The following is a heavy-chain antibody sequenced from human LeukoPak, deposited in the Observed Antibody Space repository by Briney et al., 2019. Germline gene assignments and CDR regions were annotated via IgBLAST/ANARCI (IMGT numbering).Heavy chain of an antibody. CDR2: ISWDGGST. Sequence: GGSLRLSCAASGFTFDDYTMHWVRQAPGKGLEWVSLISWDGGSTYYADSVKGRFTISRDNSKNSLYLQMNSLRTEDTALYFCAKDHYYGSGSYSRWVYFDYWGQGTLVTVSS. D-gene: IGHD3-10*01. V-gene: IGHV3-43*01. CDR1: GFTFDDYT. CDR3: AKDHYYGSGSYSRWVYFDY. J-gene: IGHJ4*02.